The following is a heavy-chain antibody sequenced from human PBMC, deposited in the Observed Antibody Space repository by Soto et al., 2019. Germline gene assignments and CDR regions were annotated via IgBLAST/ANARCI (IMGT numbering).Heavy chain of an antibody. V-gene: IGHV3-7*05. D-gene: IGHD4-17*01. CDR1: GFTFTNYW. J-gene: IGHJ4*02. CDR3: ARDSDYYRFDH. CDR2: INKDGSEE. Sequence: GGSLRLSCAASGFTFTNYWMTWVRQAPGTGLEWVANINKDGSEEQYVDSVKGRFTISRDNARNSVYLQVNSLRAEDTAVYYCARDSDYYRFDHWGQGTLVTVSS.